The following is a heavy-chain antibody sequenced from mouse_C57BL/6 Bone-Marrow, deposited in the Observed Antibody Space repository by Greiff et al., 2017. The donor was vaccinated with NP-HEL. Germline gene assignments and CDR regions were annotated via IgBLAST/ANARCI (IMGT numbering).Heavy chain of an antibody. CDR1: GFTFSDAW. CDR2: IRNKANNHAT. Sequence: EVMLMESGGGLVQPGGSMKLSCAASGFTFSDAWMDWVRQSPEKGLEWVAEIRNKANNHATYYAESVKGRFTISRDDSKSSVYLQMNSLRAEDTGIYYCTRYDYDGAWFAYWGQGTLVTVSA. CDR3: TRYDYDGAWFAY. J-gene: IGHJ3*01. D-gene: IGHD2-4*01. V-gene: IGHV6-6*01.